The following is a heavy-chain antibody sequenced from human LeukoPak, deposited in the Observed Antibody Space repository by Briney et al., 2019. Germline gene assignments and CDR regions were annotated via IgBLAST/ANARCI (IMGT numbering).Heavy chain of an antibody. CDR1: GGSISSYY. CDR3: ARHYYDSSGYYSY. D-gene: IGHD3-22*01. J-gene: IGHJ4*02. Sequence: PSETLSLTCTVCGGSISSYYWSWIRQPPGKGLEWIGYIYYSGSTNYNPSLKSRVTISVDTSKNQFSLKLSSVTAADTAVYYCARHYYDSSGYYSYWGQGTLVTVSS. V-gene: IGHV4-59*08. CDR2: IYYSGST.